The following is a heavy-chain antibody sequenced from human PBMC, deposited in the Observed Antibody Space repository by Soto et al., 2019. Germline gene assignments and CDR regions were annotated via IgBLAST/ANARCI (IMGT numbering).Heavy chain of an antibody. CDR3: AQDRQPDGFWPFDH. CDR2: ILADGTT. J-gene: IGHJ4*02. V-gene: IGHV3-23*01. CDR1: GFTFNTYT. D-gene: IGHD3-3*01. Sequence: EVLLLESGGGLEQPGGSLRLSCAASGFTFNTYTMSWVRQAPGKGLEWVSGILADGTTYYADSVKGRFTISRDNSNYTLYLQTNTLRAKNTAMYYCAQDRQPDGFWPFDHWGQGTLNTVSS.